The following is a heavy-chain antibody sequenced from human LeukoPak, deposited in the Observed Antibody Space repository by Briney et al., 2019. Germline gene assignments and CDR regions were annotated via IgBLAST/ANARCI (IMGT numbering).Heavy chain of an antibody. CDR1: GGTFSSYA. CDR3: ARGYYYDSSGYYVGDYYYMDV. V-gene: IGHV1-69*05. Sequence: ASVKVSCKASGGTFSSYAISWVRQAPGQGLEWMGGIIPIFGTANYAQKFQGRVTITTDESTSTAYMGLSSLRSEDTAVYYCARGYYYDSSGYYVGDYYYMDVWGKGTTVTVSS. D-gene: IGHD3-22*01. J-gene: IGHJ6*03. CDR2: IIPIFGTA.